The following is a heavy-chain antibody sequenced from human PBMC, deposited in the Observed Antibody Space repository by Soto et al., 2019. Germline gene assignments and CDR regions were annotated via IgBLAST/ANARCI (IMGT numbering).Heavy chain of an antibody. CDR2: IYASGHT. J-gene: IGHJ3*02. D-gene: IGHD6-6*01. Sequence: ETLSLTCAVSGGSISAFYWNWIRQPAGKGLEWIGRIYASGHTIYNPSLESRVTMSVDTSKHQFSLKLNSVTAADTDVYYCARSPSTSSIGTFDIWGQGTAVTV. CDR3: ARSPSTSSIGTFDI. V-gene: IGHV4-4*07. CDR1: GGSISAFY.